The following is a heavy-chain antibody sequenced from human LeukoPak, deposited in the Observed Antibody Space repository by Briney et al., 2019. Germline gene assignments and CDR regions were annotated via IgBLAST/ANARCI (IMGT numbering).Heavy chain of an antibody. CDR2: INNDGSDT. Sequence: GGSLRLSCAASGFTFPTYWMHWVRQAPGKGLEWVSRINNDGSDTVYADSVEGRFTISRDNAQNTLYLQMNGLRAEDTAVYYCSRGYYQQSRLDFWGQGTLVTVSS. CDR1: GFTFPTYW. J-gene: IGHJ4*02. V-gene: IGHV3-74*01. D-gene: IGHD3-22*01. CDR3: SRGYYQQSRLDF.